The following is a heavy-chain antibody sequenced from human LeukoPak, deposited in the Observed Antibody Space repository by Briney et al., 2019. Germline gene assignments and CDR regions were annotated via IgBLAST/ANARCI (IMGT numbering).Heavy chain of an antibody. J-gene: IGHJ4*02. Sequence: PGRSLRLSCAASGFTFSSYGMHWVRQAPGKGLEWVAVISYDGSNKYYADSVKGRFTISRDNSKNTLYLQMNSLRAEDTAVYYCAWLDPEIRFDYWGQGTLVTVSS. V-gene: IGHV3-30*03. CDR3: AWLDPEIRFDY. CDR2: ISYDGSNK. D-gene: IGHD6-19*01. CDR1: GFTFSSYG.